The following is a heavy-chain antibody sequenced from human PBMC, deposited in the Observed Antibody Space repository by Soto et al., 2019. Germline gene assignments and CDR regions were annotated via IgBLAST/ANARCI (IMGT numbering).Heavy chain of an antibody. V-gene: IGHV1-18*01. D-gene: IGHD6-13*01. CDR2: ISAYNGNT. Sequence: QVQLVQSGAEVKKPGASVKVSCKASGYTFTSYGISWVRQAPGQGLEWLGWISAYNGNTNYAQKLQGRVTMTKDTSTSTDYMELRSLRSDDTAVYYCARDEHGSSSWGDHFDYWGQGTLVTVSS. CDR3: ARDEHGSSSWGDHFDY. J-gene: IGHJ4*02. CDR1: GYTFTSYG.